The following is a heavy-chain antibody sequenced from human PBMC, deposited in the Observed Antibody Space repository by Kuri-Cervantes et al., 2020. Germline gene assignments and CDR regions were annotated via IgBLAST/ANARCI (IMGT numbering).Heavy chain of an antibody. J-gene: IGHJ6*03. CDR3: ARGGGYCSGGSCYFHYYYYYMDV. D-gene: IGHD2-15*01. Sequence: SETLSLTCTVSGGSVSSGSYYWSWIRQPPGKGLEWIGEINHSGSTNYNPSLKSRVTISVDTSKTQFSLKLSSVTAADTAVYYCARGGGYCSGGSCYFHYYYYYMDVWGKGTTVTVSS. V-gene: IGHV4-61*01. CDR2: INHSGST. CDR1: GGSVSSGSYY.